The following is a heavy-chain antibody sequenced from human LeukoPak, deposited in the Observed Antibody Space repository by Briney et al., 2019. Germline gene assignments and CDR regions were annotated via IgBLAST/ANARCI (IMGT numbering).Heavy chain of an antibody. CDR1: GGSFSGYY. J-gene: IGHJ4*02. V-gene: IGHV4-34*01. D-gene: IGHD3-3*01. CDR2: INHSGST. Sequence: SETLSLTCAVYGGSFSGYYWSWIRQPPGKGLEWIGEINHSGSTNYNPSLKSRVTISVDTSKNQLSLKLSSVTAADTAVYYCARVVYYDFWSGYFTEFDYWGQGTLVTVSS. CDR3: ARVVYYDFWSGYFTEFDY.